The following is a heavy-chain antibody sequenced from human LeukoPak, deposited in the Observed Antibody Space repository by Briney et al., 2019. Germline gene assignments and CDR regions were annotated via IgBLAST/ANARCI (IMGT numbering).Heavy chain of an antibody. V-gene: IGHV4-59*01. CDR3: ARGSPPGYCMGGTCPLFSEFDY. CDR2: IYYSGST. CDR1: GGSISSYY. J-gene: IGHJ4*01. D-gene: IGHD2-15*01. Sequence: SETLSLTCTVSGGSISSYYWSWIRQPPGKGLEWIGYIYYSGSTNYNPSLKSRVTISVDTSKNQFSLRLSSVTAADTAVYYCARGSPPGYCMGGTCPLFSEFDYWGQEPWSPSPQ.